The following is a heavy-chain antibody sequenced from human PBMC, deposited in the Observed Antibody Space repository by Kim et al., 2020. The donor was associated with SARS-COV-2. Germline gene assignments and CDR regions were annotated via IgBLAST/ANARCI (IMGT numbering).Heavy chain of an antibody. CDR2: ITWNSGNI. Sequence: GGSLRLSCAASGFTFSSYSMNWVRQAPGKGLEWVSGITWNSGNIDYAVSVKGRFTISRDNAKNSLFLQMNSLRTEDTALYYCARASKDDAFDIWGQGTMVAVSS. V-gene: IGHV3-9*01. CDR1: GFTFSSYS. J-gene: IGHJ3*02. CDR3: ARASKDDAFDI.